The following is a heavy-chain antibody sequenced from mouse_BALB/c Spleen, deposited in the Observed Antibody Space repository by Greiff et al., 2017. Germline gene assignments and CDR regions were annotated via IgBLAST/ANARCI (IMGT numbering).Heavy chain of an antibody. CDR1: GFTFSSYA. CDR2: ISSGGST. J-gene: IGHJ3*01. V-gene: IGHV5-6-5*01. Sequence: VESGGGLVKPGGSLKLSCAASGFTFSSYAMSWVRQTPEKRLEWVASISSGGSTYYPDSVKGRFTISRDNARNILYLQMSSLRSEDTAMYYCARSYYRYDGAWFAYWGQGTLVTVSA. CDR3: ARSYYRYDGAWFAY. D-gene: IGHD2-14*01.